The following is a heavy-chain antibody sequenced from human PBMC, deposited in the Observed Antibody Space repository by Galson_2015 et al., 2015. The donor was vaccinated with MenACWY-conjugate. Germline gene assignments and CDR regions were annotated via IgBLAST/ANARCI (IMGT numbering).Heavy chain of an antibody. CDR3: ARGSTHYDSSGYSFSGAFDF. J-gene: IGHJ3*01. CDR2: IYYSGST. Sequence: SETLSLTCTVSGGSISSYYWSWIRQPPGKGLEWIGYIYYSGSTNYNPSLKSRVTISVDTSKNQFSLKLSSVTAADTAVYYCARGSTHYDSSGYSFSGAFDFWGQGTMVTVSS. V-gene: IGHV4-59*01. D-gene: IGHD3-22*01. CDR1: GGSISSYY.